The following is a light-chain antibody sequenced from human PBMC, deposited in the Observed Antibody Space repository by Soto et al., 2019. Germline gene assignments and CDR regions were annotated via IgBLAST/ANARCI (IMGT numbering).Light chain of an antibody. V-gene: IGKV3-11*01. J-gene: IGKJ4*01. CDR3: QQRTNWPGFT. CDR1: QRVSSY. Sequence: EVVLTQSPATLSLSPGERATLSCRASQRVSSYLAWYQQKPGQAPRLLFYDASNRAAGVPARFSGSGSGTDFTLTISSLEPEDFAVYYCQQRTNWPGFTFGGGTKVEIK. CDR2: DAS.